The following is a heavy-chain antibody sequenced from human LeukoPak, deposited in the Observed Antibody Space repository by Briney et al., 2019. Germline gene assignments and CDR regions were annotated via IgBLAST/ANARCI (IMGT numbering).Heavy chain of an antibody. CDR3: ARGRPTTNWFDP. Sequence: ASVKVSCKASGYTFTGYYMHWVRQAPGQGLEWMGWINPNSGGTNYAQKFQGRVTMTRDTSISTAYMELSRPRSDDTAVYYCARGRPTTNWFDPWGQGTLVTVSS. J-gene: IGHJ5*02. V-gene: IGHV1-2*02. D-gene: IGHD1-26*01. CDR2: INPNSGGT. CDR1: GYTFTGYY.